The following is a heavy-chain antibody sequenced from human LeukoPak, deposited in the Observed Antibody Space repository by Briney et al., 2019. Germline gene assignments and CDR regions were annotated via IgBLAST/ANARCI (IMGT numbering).Heavy chain of an antibody. D-gene: IGHD3-10*01. Sequence: SETLSLICTVSGGSVSRYYWSWIRQSAGKGLEWIGRIYTSGSTNYNPSLKSRVTISVDTSKNQFSLKLSSVTAADTAVYYCARDKSRTYGSADAFDIWGQGTMVTVSS. J-gene: IGHJ3*02. V-gene: IGHV4-4*07. CDR1: GGSVSRYY. CDR2: IYTSGST. CDR3: ARDKSRTYGSADAFDI.